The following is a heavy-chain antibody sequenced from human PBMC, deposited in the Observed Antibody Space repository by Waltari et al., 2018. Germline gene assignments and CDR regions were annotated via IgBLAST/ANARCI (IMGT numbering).Heavy chain of an antibody. V-gene: IGHV3-48*03. CDR3: ARAPPLTFYYGSGSPYYFDF. J-gene: IGHJ4*02. D-gene: IGHD3-10*01. Sequence: EVQLVESGGGLVQPGGSLRLSCAASGFTFTSYQMHWVRQAPGKGLRWISYILKSNTLYYADSVNGRFTVSRDNAKSSLYLHMNSLRAEDTAVYYCARAPPLTFYYGSGSPYYFDFWGQGTLVTVSS. CDR2: ILKSNTL. CDR1: GFTFTSYQ.